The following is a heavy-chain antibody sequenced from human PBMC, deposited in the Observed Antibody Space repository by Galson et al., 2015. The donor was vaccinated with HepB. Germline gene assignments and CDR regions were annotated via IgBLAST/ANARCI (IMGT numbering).Heavy chain of an antibody. V-gene: IGHV3-7*03. Sequence: SLRLSCAVSGFTYNNYWMSWVRQAPGRGLEWVANIKQDGSEKYYVDSMEGRFTVSRDNAKKTLYLDMNALSVEDTAVYYCARGWDTDVTSNFDYWGQGALVTVSS. J-gene: IGHJ4*02. CDR3: ARGWDTDVTSNFDY. CDR2: IKQDGSEK. CDR1: GFTYNNYW. D-gene: IGHD5-18*01.